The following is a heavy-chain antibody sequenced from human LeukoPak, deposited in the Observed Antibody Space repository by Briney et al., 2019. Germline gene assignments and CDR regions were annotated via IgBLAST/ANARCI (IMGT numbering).Heavy chain of an antibody. CDR3: LCLHGVPFDS. D-gene: IGHD4-17*01. J-gene: IGHJ4*02. V-gene: IGHV3-48*03. Sequence: PGGSLRLSCATSGFSFSSYTMNWVRQAPGKGLEWVSYISSSGTTIYYAASVKGRFTVSRDNAKNLLYLQMNSLRAEDTAVYYCLCLHGVPFDSWGQGTQVTVSS. CDR1: GFSFSSYT. CDR2: ISSSGTTI.